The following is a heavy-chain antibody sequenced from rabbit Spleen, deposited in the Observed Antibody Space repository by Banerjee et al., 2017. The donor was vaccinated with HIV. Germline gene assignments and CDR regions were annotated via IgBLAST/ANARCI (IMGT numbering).Heavy chain of an antibody. Sequence: QEQLVESGGGLVKPGASLTLTCKASGFTLSSYWMCWVRQAPGKGLEWIACIDGSDGPTYYASWAKGRYTGSKTSSTTVTLQMTRLTAADTASYFCARDTSSSFPSYGMELWGQGTLVTVS. V-gene: IGHV1S45*01. D-gene: IGHD1-1*01. CDR2: IDGSDGPT. J-gene: IGHJ6*01. CDR3: ARDTSSSFPSYGMEL. CDR1: GFTLSSYW.